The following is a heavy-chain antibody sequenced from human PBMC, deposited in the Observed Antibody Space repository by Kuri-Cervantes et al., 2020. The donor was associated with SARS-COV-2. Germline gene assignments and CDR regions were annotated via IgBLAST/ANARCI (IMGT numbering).Heavy chain of an antibody. V-gene: IGHV5-51*01. CDR3: ARPSAVATTWNAAFDI. CDR1: GYSFTNYW. J-gene: IGHJ3*02. CDR2: IYPGDSDT. D-gene: IGHD5-12*01. Sequence: KVSCKGSGYSFTNYWIGWVRQMPGKSLEWMGIIYPGDSDTRYSPSFQGQVTISVGKSISTAYLQWSSLKASDTAMYCCARPSAVATTWNAAFDIWGQGTTVTVSS.